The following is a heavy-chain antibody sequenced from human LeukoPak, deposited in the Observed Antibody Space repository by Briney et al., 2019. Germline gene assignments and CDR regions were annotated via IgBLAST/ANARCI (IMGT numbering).Heavy chain of an antibody. CDR3: ARGPYCSSTSCYSYYFDY. CDR2: ISYDGSNK. J-gene: IGHJ4*02. D-gene: IGHD2-2*01. CDR1: GFTFSSYA. Sequence: GGSLRLSCAASGFTFSSYAMHWVRQAPGKGLEWVAVISYDGSNKYYADSVKGRFTISRDNSKNTLYLQMNSLRAEDTAVYYCARGPYCSSTSCYSYYFDYWGQGTLVTVSS. V-gene: IGHV3-30-3*01.